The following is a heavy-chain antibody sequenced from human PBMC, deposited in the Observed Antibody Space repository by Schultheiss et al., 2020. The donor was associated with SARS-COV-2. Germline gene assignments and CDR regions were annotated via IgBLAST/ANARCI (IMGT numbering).Heavy chain of an antibody. D-gene: IGHD3-22*01. CDR2: IYYSGST. V-gene: IGHV4-31*01. CDR1: GGSISSGGYY. CDR3: ARARMDWRNYYDSSGPIYYYYGMDV. Sequence: SETLSLTCTVSGGSISSGGYYWSWIRQHPGKGLEWIGYIYYSGSTYYNPSLKSLVTISVDTSKNQFSLKLSSVTAADTAVYYCARARMDWRNYYDSSGPIYYYYGMDVWGQGTTVTVSS. J-gene: IGHJ6*02.